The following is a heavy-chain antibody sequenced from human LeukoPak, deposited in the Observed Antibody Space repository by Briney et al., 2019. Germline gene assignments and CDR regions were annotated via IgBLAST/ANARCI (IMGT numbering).Heavy chain of an antibody. Sequence: PGGSLRLSCAASGLTFSRYAMNWVRQAPGKGLEWVSGISDSGYNTYYADSVKGRFTISRDNSKNTVYPQLNSLKVEDSAVYYCASKGAYSGFDPYDFWGQGTLVTVSS. J-gene: IGHJ4*02. CDR1: GLTFSRYA. CDR2: ISDSGYNT. CDR3: ASKGAYSGFDPYDF. V-gene: IGHV3-23*01. D-gene: IGHD5-12*01.